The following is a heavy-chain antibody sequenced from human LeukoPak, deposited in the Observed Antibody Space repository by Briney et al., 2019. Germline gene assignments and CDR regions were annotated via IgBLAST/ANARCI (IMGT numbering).Heavy chain of an antibody. D-gene: IGHD4-23*01. Sequence: PGGSLRLSCAASGFTFSSYAMHWVRQAPGKGLEWVAFIWYDGTNKYYADSVKGRFTISRDNSKNTLYLQLNSLRVEDTAVYYCAVTVVTSFDYWGQGTLVTVSS. CDR2: IWYDGTNK. CDR3: AVTVVTSFDY. V-gene: IGHV3-30*02. J-gene: IGHJ4*02. CDR1: GFTFSSYA.